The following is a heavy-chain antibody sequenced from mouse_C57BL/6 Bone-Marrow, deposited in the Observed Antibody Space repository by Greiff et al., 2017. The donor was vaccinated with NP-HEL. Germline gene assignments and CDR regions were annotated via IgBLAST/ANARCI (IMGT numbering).Heavy chain of an antibody. CDR2: IYPGSGNT. Sequence: QVQLQQSGAELVRPGASVKLSCKASGYTFTDYYINWVKQRPGQGLEWIARIYPGSGNTYYNEKFKGKATLTAEKYSSPAYMQLSSLTSEDSAVYFCAREDYYYGSSYEWYFDVWGTGTTVTVSS. CDR1: GYTFTDYY. D-gene: IGHD1-1*01. V-gene: IGHV1-76*01. CDR3: AREDYYYGSSYEWYFDV. J-gene: IGHJ1*03.